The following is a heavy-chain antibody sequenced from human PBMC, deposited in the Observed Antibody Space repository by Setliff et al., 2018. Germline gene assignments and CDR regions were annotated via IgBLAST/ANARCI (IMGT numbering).Heavy chain of an antibody. D-gene: IGHD2-2*01. Sequence: ASVKVSCKASGYTFTDYGISWVRQAPGQGLEWMGWISPYTGNTFYAPQFQGRVIMTTDTSAKTTYMDLRSLRSDDTAVYYCERLVRYCSTTSCQRTSGDDFWGLGTLVTVSS. CDR1: GYTFTDYG. V-gene: IGHV1-18*01. CDR2: ISPYTGNT. CDR3: ERLVRYCSTTSCQRTSGDDF. J-gene: IGHJ4*02.